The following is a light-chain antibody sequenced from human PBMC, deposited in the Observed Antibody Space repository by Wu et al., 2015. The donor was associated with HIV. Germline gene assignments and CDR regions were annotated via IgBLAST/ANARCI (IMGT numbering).Light chain of an antibody. CDR1: QSVSSR. V-gene: IGKV3-15*01. J-gene: IGKJ3*01. CDR3: QQYNSWPPGFT. CDR2: GAS. Sequence: DIVLTQSPATLSLSPGERVTLSCRASQSVSSRLAWYQRKPGQPPRLLIYGASTRATGVPARFGGSGSGTEFTLIISSLQSEDFGVYYCQQYNSWPPGFTFGPGTKVEIK.